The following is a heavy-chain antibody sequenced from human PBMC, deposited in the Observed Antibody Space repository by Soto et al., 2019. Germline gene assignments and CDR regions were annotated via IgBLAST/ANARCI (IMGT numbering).Heavy chain of an antibody. CDR3: AKDRTQYDTSGPSDY. V-gene: IGHV3-23*01. Sequence: RLSCAASGFTFSSYAMSWVRQAPGKGLEWVSSISGSGGSTYYPDSVEGRFTMSRDNSKNTLFLQMNSLRAEDTAVYFCAKDRTQYDTSGPSDYWGQGTLVTVSS. J-gene: IGHJ4*02. D-gene: IGHD3-22*01. CDR1: GFTFSSYA. CDR2: ISGSGGST.